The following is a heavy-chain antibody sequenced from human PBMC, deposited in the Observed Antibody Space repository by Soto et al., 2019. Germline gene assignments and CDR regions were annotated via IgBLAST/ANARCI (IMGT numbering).Heavy chain of an antibody. Sequence: EVQLVQSGAEVKKPGESLRISCKGSGYSFTSYWISWVRQTPGKGLEWMGRIDPSDSYTNYSPSFQGHVTISADKSISTAYLQWSSLKASDTAMYYCARADIVVVPAARGWFDPWGQGTLVTVSS. J-gene: IGHJ5*02. D-gene: IGHD2-2*01. CDR2: IDPSDSYT. CDR1: GYSFTSYW. CDR3: ARADIVVVPAARGWFDP. V-gene: IGHV5-10-1*03.